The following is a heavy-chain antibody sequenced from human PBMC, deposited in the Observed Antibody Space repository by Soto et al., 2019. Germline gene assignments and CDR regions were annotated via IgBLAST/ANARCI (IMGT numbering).Heavy chain of an antibody. V-gene: IGHV3-30*18. Sequence: QVQLVESGGGVVQPGRSLRLSCAASGFTFSSYGMHWVRQAPGKGLEWVAVISYDGSNKYYADSVKCRFTISRDNSKNTLYLQMNSLRAEDTAVYYCAKDAYRASSGYYDYWGQGTLFTVSS. CDR3: AKDAYRASSGYYDY. J-gene: IGHJ4*02. CDR2: ISYDGSNK. D-gene: IGHD3-22*01. CDR1: GFTFSSYG.